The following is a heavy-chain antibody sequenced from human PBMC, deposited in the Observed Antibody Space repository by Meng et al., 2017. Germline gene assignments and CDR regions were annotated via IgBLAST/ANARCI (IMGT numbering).Heavy chain of an antibody. Sequence: GGSLRLSCAASGFTFSSYSMNWVRQAPGKGLEWVSYISSSSSYIYYADSVKGRFTISRDNAKNSLYLQMNSLRAEDTAVYYCSRDQRGYSSVVCWGQGTLVTVSS. J-gene: IGHJ1*01. CDR3: SRDQRGYSSVVC. V-gene: IGHV3-21*01. D-gene: IGHD6-19*01. CDR1: GFTFSSYS. CDR2: ISSSSSYI.